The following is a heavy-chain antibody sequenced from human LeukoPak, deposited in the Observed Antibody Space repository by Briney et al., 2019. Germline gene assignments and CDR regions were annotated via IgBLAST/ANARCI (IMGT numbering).Heavy chain of an antibody. J-gene: IGHJ4*02. D-gene: IGHD6-19*01. Sequence: GGSLRLSCAASGFTFSSYGMHWVRQAPGKGLEWVAVIWYDGSNKYYADSVKGRFTISRDNSKNTLYLQMNSLRAEDTAVYYCARASSSGWYADSWGQGTLVTVSS. V-gene: IGHV3-33*01. CDR1: GFTFSSYG. CDR2: IWYDGSNK. CDR3: ARASSSGWYADS.